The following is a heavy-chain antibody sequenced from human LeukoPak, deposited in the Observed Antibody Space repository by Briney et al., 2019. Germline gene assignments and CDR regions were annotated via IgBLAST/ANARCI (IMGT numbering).Heavy chain of an antibody. D-gene: IGHD5-18*01. J-gene: IGHJ5*02. Sequence: WVSFIYSDGSTYYADSVKGRFTISRDNSKNTVYLQMNSLRAEDTAVYYCARERPDGYTVDLWGQGTLVTVSS. V-gene: IGHV3-53*01. CDR2: IYSDGST. CDR3: ARERPDGYTVDL.